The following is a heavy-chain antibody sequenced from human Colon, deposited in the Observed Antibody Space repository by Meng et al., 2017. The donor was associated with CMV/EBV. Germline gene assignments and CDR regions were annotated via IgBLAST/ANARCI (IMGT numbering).Heavy chain of an antibody. CDR3: ARDQYIAMVKDGMDV. CDR1: GFTFSSYP. V-gene: IGHV3-21*06. Sequence: GESLKISCAASGFTFSSYPMYWVRQAPGKGLEWVASISSSSSYIYYADSLKGRFTISRDDARNSLFLQMNSLSVEDTAVYYCARDQYIAMVKDGMDVWGQGTTVTVSS. D-gene: IGHD5-18*01. J-gene: IGHJ6*02. CDR2: ISSSSSYI.